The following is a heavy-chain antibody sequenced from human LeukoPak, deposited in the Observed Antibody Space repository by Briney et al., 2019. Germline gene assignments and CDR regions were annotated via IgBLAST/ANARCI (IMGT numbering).Heavy chain of an antibody. V-gene: IGHV3-9*01. CDR2: ISWNSGSI. CDR1: GFTFDDYA. J-gene: IGHJ3*02. Sequence: GGSLTLSCAASGFTFDDYAMHWVRQAPGKGLEWVSGISWNSGSIGYADSVKGRFTISRDNTKNSLYLQMNRLRAEDTALYYGAKDRVGATSGTFDIWGQGTMVTVSS. D-gene: IGHD1-26*01. CDR3: AKDRVGATSGTFDI.